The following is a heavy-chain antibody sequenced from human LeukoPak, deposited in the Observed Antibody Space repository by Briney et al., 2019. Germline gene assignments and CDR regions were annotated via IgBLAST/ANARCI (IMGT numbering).Heavy chain of an antibody. V-gene: IGHV3-23*03. D-gene: IGHD5-12*01. CDR1: GFTFIGYG. Sequence: PGGSLRLSCAASGFTFIGYGMYWVRQAPRKGLEWVAGIYGGGGVIKYADSVKGRFTISRDNSENILYLQMDSLRVEDTAMYYCAKDRVPDSGYDIDYWGQGTLVTVSS. J-gene: IGHJ4*02. CDR3: AKDRVPDSGYDIDY. CDR2: IYGGGGVI.